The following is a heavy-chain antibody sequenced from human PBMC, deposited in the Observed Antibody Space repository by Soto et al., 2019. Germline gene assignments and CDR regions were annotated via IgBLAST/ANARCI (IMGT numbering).Heavy chain of an antibody. V-gene: IGHV1-2*02. CDR3: AADPYCGGDCYFDY. D-gene: IGHD2-21*02. Sequence: AKVSCTACGDTLTGYYMPWVRQGPGQGLEWMGWINPNSGCTNYAQKFQGRVTMTRDTSISTAYMELSRLRSEETAVYYCAADPYCGGDCYFDYSGQGIMFTV. J-gene: IGHJ4*02. CDR1: GDTLTGYY. CDR2: INPNSGCT.